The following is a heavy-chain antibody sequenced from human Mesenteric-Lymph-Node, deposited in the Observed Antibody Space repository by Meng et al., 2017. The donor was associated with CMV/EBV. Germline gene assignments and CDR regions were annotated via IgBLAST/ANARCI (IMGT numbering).Heavy chain of an antibody. D-gene: IGHD5-12*01. J-gene: IGHJ4*02. Sequence: KASGYSCPVYDMNWVRQAPGQGLEWMGWISTSYGDTKYAQKVQGRVTLTTDTSTSTAYMELRSLRSDDTAVYFCARGYSGYGYYFDHWGQGTLVTVSS. CDR3: ARGYSGYGYYFDH. CDR2: ISTSYGDT. V-gene: IGHV1-18*01. CDR1: GYSCPVYD.